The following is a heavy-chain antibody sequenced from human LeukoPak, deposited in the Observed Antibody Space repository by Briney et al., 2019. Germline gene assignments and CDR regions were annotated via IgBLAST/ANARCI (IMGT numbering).Heavy chain of an antibody. V-gene: IGHV3-74*01. CDR2: IDGEGSVT. CDR3: TTGGSYFFDY. J-gene: IGHJ4*02. Sequence: GGSLRLSCAASGFTFSTYWMHWVRQAPGKGLVWVSRIDGEGSVTKYTDSVKGRFTIPRDNAKNTVYLQMTRLRAEDTAVYYWTTGGSYFFDYWGQGTLVTVSS. D-gene: IGHD1-1*01. CDR1: GFTFSTYW.